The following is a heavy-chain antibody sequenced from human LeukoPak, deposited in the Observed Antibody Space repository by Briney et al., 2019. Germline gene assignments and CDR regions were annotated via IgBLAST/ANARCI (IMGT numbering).Heavy chain of an antibody. D-gene: IGHD3-22*01. J-gene: IGHJ2*01. CDR3: ARDHRTESDGYYFVNELWYFDL. V-gene: IGHV1-3*01. Sequence: ASVKVSCKASGFTFRNYGMHWVRQAPGQRLEWMGWINSTNEKTKYSEKFQGRVTISRDTGASTVYMELSSLRSVDTAVYYCARDHRTESDGYYFVNELWYFDLWGRGTLVSVSS. CDR2: INSTNEKT. CDR1: GFTFRNYG.